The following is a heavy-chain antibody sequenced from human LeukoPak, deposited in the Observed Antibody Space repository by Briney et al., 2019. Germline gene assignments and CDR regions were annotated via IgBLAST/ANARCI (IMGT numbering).Heavy chain of an antibody. D-gene: IGHD5-18*01. CDR1: GFTFSSYS. Sequence: PGGSLRLSCAASGFTFSSYSMNWVRQAPGKGLEWVSSISSSSSYIYYADSVKGRFTISRDNAKNSLYLQMNSLRAEDTAVYYCARLEGRGYSYGYRLTTDYWGQGTLVTVSS. V-gene: IGHV3-21*01. J-gene: IGHJ4*02. CDR2: ISSSSSYI. CDR3: ARLEGRGYSYGYRLTTDY.